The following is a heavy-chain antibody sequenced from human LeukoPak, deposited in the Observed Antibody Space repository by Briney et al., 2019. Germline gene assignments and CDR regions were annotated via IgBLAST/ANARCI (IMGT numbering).Heavy chain of an antibody. V-gene: IGHV4-59*12. D-gene: IGHD4-11*01. CDR1: GGSISSYY. Sequence: SETLSLTCTVSGGSISSYYWSWIGQPPGKGLEWIGYVYYSGSTNYNPSLKSRVTISVDTSKNQFSLKLSSVTAADTAVYYCVRVPTTVDNYQMDVWGKGTTVTVSS. CDR2: VYYSGST. CDR3: VRVPTTVDNYQMDV. J-gene: IGHJ6*03.